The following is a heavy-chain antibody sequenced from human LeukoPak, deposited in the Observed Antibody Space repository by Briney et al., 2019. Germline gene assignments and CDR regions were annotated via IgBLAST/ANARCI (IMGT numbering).Heavy chain of an antibody. D-gene: IGHD6-6*01. CDR2: IYYRGNT. V-gene: IGHV4-39*01. Sequence: SETLSLTCTVSGGSISSSSYYWGWIRQPPGKGLEWIGSIYYRGNTYYNPSLKSRVTISVDTSKNQFSLKLSSVTAADTAVYYCASLGYDPSSSSPYAFDYWGQGTLVTVSS. CDR3: ASLGYDPSSSSPYAFDY. J-gene: IGHJ4*02. CDR1: GGSISSSSYY.